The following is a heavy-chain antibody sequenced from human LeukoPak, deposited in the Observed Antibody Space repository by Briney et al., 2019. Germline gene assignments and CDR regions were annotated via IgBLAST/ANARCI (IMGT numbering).Heavy chain of an antibody. CDR3: ARDRSPLGWLQGLDY. CDR1: GYSFTDYY. Sequence: GASVKVSCTTSGYSFTDYYMHWVRQAPGQGLEWMGWINPNSGGTSSAQKFQGRVTMTRDTSITTVYMELSRLRSDDTAVYYCARDRSPLGWLQGLDYWGQGTLVTVSS. V-gene: IGHV1-2*02. CDR2: INPNSGGT. J-gene: IGHJ4*02. D-gene: IGHD5-24*01.